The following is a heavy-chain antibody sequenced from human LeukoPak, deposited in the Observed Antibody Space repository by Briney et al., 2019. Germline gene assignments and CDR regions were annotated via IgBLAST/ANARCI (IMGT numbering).Heavy chain of an antibody. CDR2: IYYSGST. V-gene: IGHV4-59*11. J-gene: IGHJ4*02. CDR1: GGSISSHY. D-gene: IGHD3-9*01. Sequence: SETLSLTCTVSGGSISSHYWSWIRQPPGKGLEWIGYIYYSGSTNYNPSLKSRVTISVDTSKNQFSLKLSSVTAADTAAYYCARLRYFDWLSYFDYWGQGTLVTVSS. CDR3: ARLRYFDWLSYFDY.